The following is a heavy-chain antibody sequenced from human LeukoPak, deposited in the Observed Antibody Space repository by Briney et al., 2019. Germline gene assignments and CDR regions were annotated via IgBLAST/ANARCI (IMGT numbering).Heavy chain of an antibody. CDR1: GFTFDEYS. CDR3: AKGPLGSGYYIPYFDY. CDR2: ISWNSGSI. V-gene: IGHV3-9*01. D-gene: IGHD3-3*01. Sequence: GRSLRLSCAASGFTFDEYSMHWVRQAPGKGLEWVSGISWNSGSIGYADSVKGRFTISRDNAKNSLYLQMNSLRAEDTALYYCAKGPLGSGYYIPYFDYWGQGTLVTVSS. J-gene: IGHJ4*02.